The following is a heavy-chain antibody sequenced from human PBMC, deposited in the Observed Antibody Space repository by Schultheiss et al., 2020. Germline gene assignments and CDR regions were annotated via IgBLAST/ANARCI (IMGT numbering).Heavy chain of an antibody. Sequence: GRSLRLSCAASGFTFSSYAMSWVCQAQGKGLEWVSAISGSGGSTYYADSVKGRFTISRDNSKNTLYLQMNSLRAEDTAVYYCARGPKWEPHYYYYGMAVWGEGTKVTVSS. D-gene: IGHD1-26*01. V-gene: IGHV3-23*01. CDR2: ISGSGGST. CDR3: ARGPKWEPHYYYYGMAV. J-gene: IGHJ6*04. CDR1: GFTFSSYA.